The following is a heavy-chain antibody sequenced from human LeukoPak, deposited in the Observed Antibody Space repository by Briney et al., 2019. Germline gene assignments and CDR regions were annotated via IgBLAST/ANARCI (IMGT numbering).Heavy chain of an antibody. Sequence: SETLSLTCTVSGGSISGYYWNWIRQPPGKGLEWIGYIDFSGNTNYNPSLKSRVTMSVGTSKKQFSLKVSSVTAADTAVYYCARHTYSDYIVFNYWGQGTLVTVSS. CDR2: IDFSGNT. V-gene: IGHV4-59*08. D-gene: IGHD4-11*01. CDR1: GGSISGYY. J-gene: IGHJ4*02. CDR3: ARHTYSDYIVFNY.